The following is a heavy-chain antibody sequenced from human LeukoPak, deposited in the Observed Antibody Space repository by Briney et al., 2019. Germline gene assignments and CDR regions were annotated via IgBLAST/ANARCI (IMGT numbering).Heavy chain of an antibody. J-gene: IGHJ6*03. CDR2: IYYSGYT. D-gene: IGHD3-9*01. Sequence: PSETLSLTCTVSGGSISSYYWSWIRQPPGKGLKWIGNIYYSGYTTYSPSLRSRVTISVDTSKNQFSLKLSSVTAADTAVYYCAREGPYYDILTGYLYYYMDVWGKGTTVTISS. V-gene: IGHV4-59*12. CDR3: AREGPYYDILTGYLYYYMDV. CDR1: GGSISSYY.